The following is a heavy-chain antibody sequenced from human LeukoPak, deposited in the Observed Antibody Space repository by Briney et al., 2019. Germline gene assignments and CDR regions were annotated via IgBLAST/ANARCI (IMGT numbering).Heavy chain of an antibody. D-gene: IGHD1-26*01. CDR2: FYYSGST. CDR3: SGSYLYSYYYYMDV. V-gene: IGHV4-59*01. Sequence: SETLSLTCTVSGGSISSYYWSWIRQPPGKGLEWVGYFYYSGSTNYNPSLKSRVTISVDTSKNQFTLKLSSVTAADTAVYYCSGSYLYSYYYYMDVWGKGTTVTISS. J-gene: IGHJ6*03. CDR1: GGSISSYY.